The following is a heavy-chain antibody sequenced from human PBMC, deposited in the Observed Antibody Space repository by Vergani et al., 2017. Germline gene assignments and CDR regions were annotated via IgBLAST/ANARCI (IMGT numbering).Heavy chain of an antibody. CDR2: ISGDGGST. D-gene: IGHD3-22*01. Sequence: EVQLLESGGGLVQPGGSLRLSCAASGFTFSSYAMSWVRQAPGKGLEWVSAISGDGGSTYYADSVKGRFTISRDNSKNTLSLQMNSLTAEDTAIYYCAGPRGTSAYYYGGFDYWGQGILVTVSS. CDR1: GFTFSSYA. J-gene: IGHJ4*02. V-gene: IGHV3-23*01. CDR3: AGPRGTSAYYYGGFDY.